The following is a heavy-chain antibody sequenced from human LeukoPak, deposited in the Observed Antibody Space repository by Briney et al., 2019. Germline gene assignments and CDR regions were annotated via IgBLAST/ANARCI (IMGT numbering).Heavy chain of an antibody. J-gene: IGHJ6*03. D-gene: IGHD4-17*01. CDR1: GDTFSSYA. CDR3: ARTPGTPTDYGDTYYYYYMDV. Sequence: SVKVSCKASGDTFSSYAISWVRQAPGQGLEWMGGIIPIFGTANYAQKFQGRVTITADESTSTAYMELSSLRSEDTAVYYCARTPGTPTDYGDTYYYYYMDVWGKGTTVTVSS. V-gene: IGHV1-69*13. CDR2: IIPIFGTA.